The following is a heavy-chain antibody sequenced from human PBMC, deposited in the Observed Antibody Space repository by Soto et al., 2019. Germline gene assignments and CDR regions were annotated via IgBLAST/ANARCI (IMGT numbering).Heavy chain of an antibody. V-gene: IGHV1-69*01. CDR3: AREHHSSTRMSDFYFEMDV. Sequence: QVQLEQSGAQVKKPGSSVKVPCKTSGGTFSSYAISWVRQAPGQGLEWMGGNIPIFGSTKYAQKFQGRVTIAGDEPTSTAYRELSSLRYEDTAVYYCAREHHSSTRMSDFYFEMDVWGQGTTVTVSS. CDR2: NIPIFGST. CDR1: GGTFSSYA. D-gene: IGHD2-2*01. J-gene: IGHJ6*02.